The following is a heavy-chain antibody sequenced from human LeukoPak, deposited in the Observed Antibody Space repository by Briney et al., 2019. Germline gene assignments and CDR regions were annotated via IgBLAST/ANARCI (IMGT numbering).Heavy chain of an antibody. Sequence: GGSLRLSCAASGFTFPNYVMSWVRQAPGKGLEWVSAISGSGGNTYYADSVKGRFTISRDNSKNTLYLQMNSLRAEDAAVYYCAKGGLRYYDSSGYYGYWGQGTLVTVSS. CDR1: GFTFPNYV. CDR3: AKGGLRYYDSSGYYGY. V-gene: IGHV3-23*01. J-gene: IGHJ4*02. D-gene: IGHD3-22*01. CDR2: ISGSGGNT.